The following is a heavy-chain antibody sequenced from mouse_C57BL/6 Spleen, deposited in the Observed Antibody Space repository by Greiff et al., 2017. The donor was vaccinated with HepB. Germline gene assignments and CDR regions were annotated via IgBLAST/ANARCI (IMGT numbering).Heavy chain of an antibody. J-gene: IGHJ4*01. Sequence: VKVVESGPGLVAPSQRLSITCTVSGFSFTSYGVDWVRQPPGKGLEWLGVIWGGGSTNYNSALMSRLSISKDNSKSQVFLKMNSLQTDDTAMYYCAKDDGNYPGAMDYWGQGTSVTVSS. CDR2: IWGGGST. D-gene: IGHD2-3*01. CDR1: GFSFTSYG. CDR3: AKDDGNYPGAMDY. V-gene: IGHV2-9*01.